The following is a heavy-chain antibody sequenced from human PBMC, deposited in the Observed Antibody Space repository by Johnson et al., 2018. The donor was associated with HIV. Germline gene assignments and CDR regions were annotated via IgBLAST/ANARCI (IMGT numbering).Heavy chain of an antibody. CDR3: ARGSPYYNFWSGYVDAFDI. Sequence: QVQLVESGGGVVQPGRSLRLSCAASGFTFSSYAMHWVRQAPGKGLECVAVISYDGSNKYYADSVKGRFTISRDNSKNTLYLQMKSLRAEDTAVYYCARGSPYYNFWSGYVDAFDIWGQGTMVTVSS. CDR1: GFTFSSYA. CDR2: ISYDGSNK. V-gene: IGHV3-30-3*01. D-gene: IGHD3-3*01. J-gene: IGHJ3*02.